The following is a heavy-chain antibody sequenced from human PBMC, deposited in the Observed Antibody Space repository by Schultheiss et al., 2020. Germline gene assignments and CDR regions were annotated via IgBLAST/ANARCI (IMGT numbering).Heavy chain of an antibody. J-gene: IGHJ3*02. Sequence: SETLSLTCTVSGGSISSGGYYWTWIRQHPGKGLEWIGYIYYSGSTNYNPSLKSRVTISVDTSKNLFSLKLSSVTAADTAVYYCARDRLDSSGYYHDAFDIWGEGTMVTVS. D-gene: IGHD3-22*01. CDR2: IYYSGST. CDR3: ARDRLDSSGYYHDAFDI. CDR1: GGSISSGGYY. V-gene: IGHV4-61*08.